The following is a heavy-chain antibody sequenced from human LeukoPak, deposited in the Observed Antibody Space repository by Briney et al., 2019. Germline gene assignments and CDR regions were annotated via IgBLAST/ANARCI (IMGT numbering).Heavy chain of an antibody. V-gene: IGHV3-74*01. CDR2: INGDGYST. Sequence: PGGSLRLSCAASGFILRNYLMHWVRQAPGKGLVWISRINGDGYSTTYADSVKGRFTISRDNAKNMLFLQMNSLRAEDTAVYYCTRGHYYDMDVWGQGTTVTVSS. J-gene: IGHJ6*02. CDR3: TRGHYYDMDV. CDR1: GFILRNYL.